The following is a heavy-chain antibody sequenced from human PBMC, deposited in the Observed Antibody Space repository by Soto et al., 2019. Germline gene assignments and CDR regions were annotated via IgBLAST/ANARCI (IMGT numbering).Heavy chain of an antibody. Sequence: SETLSLTRAVYGGSFSGYYWSWIRQPPGKGLEWIGEINHSGSTNYNPSLKSRVTISVDTSKNQFSLKLSSVTAADTAVYYCARVRYYYGSGSPMDGYYYYGMDVWGQGTTVTVS. CDR2: INHSGST. CDR3: ARVRYYYGSGSPMDGYYYYGMDV. D-gene: IGHD3-10*01. V-gene: IGHV4-34*01. CDR1: GGSFSGYY. J-gene: IGHJ6*02.